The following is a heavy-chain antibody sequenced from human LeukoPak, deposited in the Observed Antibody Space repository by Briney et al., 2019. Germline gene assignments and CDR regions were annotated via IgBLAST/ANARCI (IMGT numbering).Heavy chain of an antibody. D-gene: IGHD6-19*01. Sequence: GGSLRLSCAASGFTFSNYAMNWVRQAPGKGLEWVSTISESGGNTWYPDSVKGRFAISRDNSEKRLFLQMNSLRPDDSALYYCTKDLMTGFSSGWYFAYWGQGTLVTVSS. J-gene: IGHJ4*02. V-gene: IGHV3-23*01. CDR2: ISESGGNT. CDR3: TKDLMTGFSSGWYFAY. CDR1: GFTFSNYA.